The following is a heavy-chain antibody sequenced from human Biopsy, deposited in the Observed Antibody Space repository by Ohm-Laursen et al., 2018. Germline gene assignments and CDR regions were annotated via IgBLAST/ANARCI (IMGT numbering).Heavy chain of an antibody. J-gene: IGHJ6*02. CDR2: INHRGST. V-gene: IGHV4-34*01. D-gene: IGHD3-16*01. CDR3: ARAVDYYDPYYYYGLDV. Sequence: SETLSLTCAVYGGSFSGYYWSWIRQPPGKGLEWIGEINHRGSTNYNPSLKSRVTISVDTSKNQFSLKLRSVTAADTAVYYCARAVDYYDPYYYYGLDVWGQGTRVTVSS. CDR1: GGSFSGYY.